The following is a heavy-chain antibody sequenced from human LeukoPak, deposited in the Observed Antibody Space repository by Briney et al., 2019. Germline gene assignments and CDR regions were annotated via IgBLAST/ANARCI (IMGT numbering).Heavy chain of an antibody. D-gene: IGHD3-22*01. CDR1: GGSISSSSYY. CDR2: IYYSGST. J-gene: IGHJ3*02. Sequence: SETLSLTCTVSGGSISSSSYYWGWIRQPPGKGLEWIGSIYYSGSTYYNPSLKSRVTISVDTSKNQFSLKLSSVTAADTAVYYCARDPDYYDSSGYRAPDAFDIWGQGTMVTVSS. CDR3: ARDPDYYDSSGYRAPDAFDI. V-gene: IGHV4-39*07.